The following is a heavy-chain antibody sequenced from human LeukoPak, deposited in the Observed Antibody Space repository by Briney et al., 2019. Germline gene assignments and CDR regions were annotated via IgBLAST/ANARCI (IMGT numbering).Heavy chain of an antibody. CDR3: AKDPYLYYDSSGHYVQH. Sequence: GGSLRLSCAASGFTFSSYGMHWVRQAPGQGLEGVTFIRYDGSNKYYADSVKGRFTISRDNFKNTLYLKMNSLRAEDTAVYYCAKDPYLYYDSSGHYVQHWGQGTLVTVSS. V-gene: IGHV3-30*02. CDR2: IRYDGSNK. CDR1: GFTFSSYG. J-gene: IGHJ1*01. D-gene: IGHD3-22*01.